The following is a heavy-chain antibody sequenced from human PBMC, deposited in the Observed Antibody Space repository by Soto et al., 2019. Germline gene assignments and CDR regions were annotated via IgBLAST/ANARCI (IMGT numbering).Heavy chain of an antibody. D-gene: IGHD4-17*01. J-gene: IGHJ4*02. Sequence: GGSLRLSCAASGFTVSSNYMSWVRQAPGKGLEWVSVIYSGGSTYYADSVKGRFTISRDNSKNTLYLQMNSLRAEDTAVYYCAREERGYGAHYFDYWGQGTLVTVSS. CDR2: IYSGGST. CDR1: GFTVSSNY. CDR3: AREERGYGAHYFDY. V-gene: IGHV3-66*01.